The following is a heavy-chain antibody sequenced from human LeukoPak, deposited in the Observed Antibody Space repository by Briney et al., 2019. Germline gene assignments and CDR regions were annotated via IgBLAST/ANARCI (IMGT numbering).Heavy chain of an antibody. V-gene: IGHV4-31*03. Sequence: PPETLSLTCTVSGGSIGSGGYYWSWLRQHPGNGLEWFGYIYYSGSTYYNPSLKSRVTISVDTSKNQFSLKLSSVTAADTAVYYFARVTAAAGMLFDIWGQGTMVTVSS. J-gene: IGHJ3*02. CDR1: GGSIGSGGYY. CDR3: ARVTAAAGMLFDI. D-gene: IGHD6-13*01. CDR2: IYYSGST.